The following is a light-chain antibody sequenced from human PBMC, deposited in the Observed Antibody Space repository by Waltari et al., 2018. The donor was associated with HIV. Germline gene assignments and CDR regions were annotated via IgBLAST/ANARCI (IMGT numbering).Light chain of an antibody. J-gene: IGLJ1*01. CDR3: CSYAGSSTHV. V-gene: IGLV2-23*02. CDR1: SSDIGTNNI. CDR2: AVT. Sequence: QSALTQPASVSGSLGQWITTSCNGTSSDIGTNNIFSWYQQPPNKAPKLVIFAVTRRPSGVSNRFSASKSDNMASLTISGLQAEDEATYYCCSYAGSSTHVFGTGTEVTVL.